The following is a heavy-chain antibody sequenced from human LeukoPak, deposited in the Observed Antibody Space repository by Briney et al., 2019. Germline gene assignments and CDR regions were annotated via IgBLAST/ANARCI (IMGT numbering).Heavy chain of an antibody. V-gene: IGHV3-30*18. CDR3: AKGAIEATTADYFDY. Sequence: GGSLRLSCAASGFTFCSYGMHWVRQAPGKGLEWVAVISYDGSNKYYADSVKGRFTISRDNSKNTLYLQMNSLRAEDTAVYYCAKGAIEATTADYFDYWGQGTLVTVSS. CDR2: ISYDGSNK. CDR1: GFTFCSYG. J-gene: IGHJ4*02. D-gene: IGHD5-12*01.